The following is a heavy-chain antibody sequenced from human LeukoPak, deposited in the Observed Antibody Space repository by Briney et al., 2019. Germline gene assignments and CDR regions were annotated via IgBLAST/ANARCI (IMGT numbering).Heavy chain of an antibody. CDR2: INHSGST. CDR3: ARGLIRSTEGFDY. Sequence: SETLSLTCVVYGGSFSGFYWSWIRQPPGKGLEWIGEINHSGSTNYNPSLKSRVTISVDTSKNQFSLKLSSVTAADTAVYYCARGLIRSTEGFDYWGQGTLVTVSS. J-gene: IGHJ4*02. CDR1: GGSFSGFY. D-gene: IGHD3-10*01. V-gene: IGHV4-34*01.